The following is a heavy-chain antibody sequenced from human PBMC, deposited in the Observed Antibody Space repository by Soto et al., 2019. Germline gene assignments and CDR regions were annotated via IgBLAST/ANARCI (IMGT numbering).Heavy chain of an antibody. Sequence: EVQLVESGGGLVLPGGSLRLSCVTSGLTFSNYWMHWVRQAPGKGLVWVSRISTDGSSTDYADSVKGRFTISRDNAKNTLYLQMNSLRAEDTAVYYCVRDTFGLHYWGQGTLVTVSS. D-gene: IGHD3-16*01. CDR1: GLTFSNYW. CDR2: ISTDGSST. J-gene: IGHJ4*02. CDR3: VRDTFGLHY. V-gene: IGHV3-74*01.